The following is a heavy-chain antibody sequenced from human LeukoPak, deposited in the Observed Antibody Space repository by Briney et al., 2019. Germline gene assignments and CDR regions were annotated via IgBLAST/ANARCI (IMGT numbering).Heavy chain of an antibody. J-gene: IGHJ4*02. Sequence: SVEVSCKASGGTFSSYAISWVRQAPGQGLEWMGGIIPIFGTANYAQKFQGRVTITADESTSTAYMELSSLRSEDTAVYYCARTIVGTIGGGGYYFDYWGQGTLVTVSS. CDR1: GGTFSSYA. D-gene: IGHD1-26*01. CDR2: IIPIFGTA. CDR3: ARTIVGTIGGGGYYFDY. V-gene: IGHV1-69*13.